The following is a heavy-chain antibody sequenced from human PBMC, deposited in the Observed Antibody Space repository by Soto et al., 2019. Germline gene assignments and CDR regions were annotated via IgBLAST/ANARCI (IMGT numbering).Heavy chain of an antibody. D-gene: IGHD5-18*01. CDR3: TRQIRGYSYGSSDY. V-gene: IGHV3-73*02. CDR2: IRSKANSYAT. J-gene: IGHJ4*02. CDR1: GFTFSGSA. Sequence: EVQLVESGGGLVQPGGSLKLSCAASGFTFSGSAMHWVRQASGKGLEWVGRIRSKANSYATAYAASVKGGFTISRDDSKNTAYLQMNSLKTEDTAVYYCTRQIRGYSYGSSDYWGQGTLVTVSS.